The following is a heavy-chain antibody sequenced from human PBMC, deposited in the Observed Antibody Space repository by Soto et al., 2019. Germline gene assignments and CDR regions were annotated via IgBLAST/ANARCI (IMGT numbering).Heavy chain of an antibody. CDR3: AKNGGHPSPPLGYFDY. J-gene: IGHJ4*02. D-gene: IGHD3-16*01. V-gene: IGHV3-23*01. CDR2: ISGSVGST. Sequence: GGSLRLSCAASGFTFSSYAMSWVRQAPGKGLEWVSAISGSVGSTYYADSVKGRFTISRDNSKNTLYLQMNSLRAEDTAVYYCAKNGGHPSPPLGYFDYWGQGTRVTVSS. CDR1: GFTFSSYA.